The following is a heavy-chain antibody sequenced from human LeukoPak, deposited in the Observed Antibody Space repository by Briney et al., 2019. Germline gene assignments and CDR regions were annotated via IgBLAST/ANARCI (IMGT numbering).Heavy chain of an antibody. CDR1: GFTFSSYA. CDR2: ISSNGGST. J-gene: IGHJ3*02. D-gene: IGHD4-23*01. CDR3: ARDGSTYGDHSEGDAFDI. Sequence: PGGSLRLSCAASGFTFSSYAMHWVRQAPGKGLEYVSAISSNGGSTYYANSVKGRFTISRDNSKNTLYLQMGSLRAEDMAVYYCARDGSTYGDHSEGDAFDIWGQGTMVTVSS. V-gene: IGHV3-64*01.